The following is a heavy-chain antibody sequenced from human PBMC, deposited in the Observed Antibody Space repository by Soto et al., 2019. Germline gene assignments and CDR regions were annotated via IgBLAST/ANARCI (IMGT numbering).Heavy chain of an antibody. Sequence: QITLKESGPTLVKPTQTLTLTCTFSGFSLTTVGMGVGWIRQPPGKALDWLGIIYWDDDKRYSPSLNGRVTFIKDTSKNQVVLTMTNVDPVDTGTYYCAHRNSRMFAFDIWGQGTLVTVSS. V-gene: IGHV2-5*02. CDR3: AHRNSRMFAFDI. D-gene: IGHD3-10*02. CDR2: IYWDDDK. J-gene: IGHJ3*02. CDR1: GFSLTTVGMG.